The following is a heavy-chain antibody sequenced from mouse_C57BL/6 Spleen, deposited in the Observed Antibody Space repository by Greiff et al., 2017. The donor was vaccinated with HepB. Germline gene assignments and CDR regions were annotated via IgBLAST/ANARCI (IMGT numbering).Heavy chain of an antibody. CDR2: IDPSDSYT. CDR3: ARRSTMFDY. Sequence: VQLQQSGAELVKPGASVKLSCKASGYTFTSYWMQWVKQRPGQGLEWIGEIDPSDSYTNYNQKFEGKATLTVDTSSSTAYMQLSSLTSEDSAVYYCARRSTMFDYWGQGTTLTVSS. CDR1: GYTFTSYW. V-gene: IGHV1-50*01. J-gene: IGHJ2*01. D-gene: IGHD2-1*01.